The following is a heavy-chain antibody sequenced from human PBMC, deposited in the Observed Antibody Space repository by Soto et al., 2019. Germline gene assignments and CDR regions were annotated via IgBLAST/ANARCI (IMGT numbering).Heavy chain of an antibody. V-gene: IGHV4-30-4*01. CDR1: GDSISSADSY. CDR3: ARDLWVEPELYYYGMDV. CDR2: IFYRGTT. D-gene: IGHD1-1*01. Sequence: SQTLSLTCTVSGDSISSADSYWSWIRQTPGKGLELIGHIFYRGTTYYNPSLKGRLTISVDTSKNHFSLRLTSVTAAEPAVYYCARDLWVEPELYYYGMDVWGQGTTVTVSS. J-gene: IGHJ6*02.